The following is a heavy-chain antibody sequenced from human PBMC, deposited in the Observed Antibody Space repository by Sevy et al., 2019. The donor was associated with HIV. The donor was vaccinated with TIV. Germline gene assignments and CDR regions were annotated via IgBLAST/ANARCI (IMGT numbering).Heavy chain of an antibody. Sequence: ASVKVSCKASGYTFTGYYMHWVRQAPGQGLEWMGRINPNSGGTNYAQKFQGRVTMTRDTSISTAYMELSRLRSDDTAVYYCARVSATDSSGWYGHWDYWGQGTLVTVSS. CDR3: ARVSATDSSGWYGHWDY. D-gene: IGHD6-19*01. V-gene: IGHV1-2*06. J-gene: IGHJ4*02. CDR2: INPNSGGT. CDR1: GYTFTGYY.